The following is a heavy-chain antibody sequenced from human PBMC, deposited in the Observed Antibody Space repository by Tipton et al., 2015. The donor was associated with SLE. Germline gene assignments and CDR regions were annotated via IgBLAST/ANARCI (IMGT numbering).Heavy chain of an antibody. CDR3: ARGSITGTTPYFDY. D-gene: IGHD1-7*01. Sequence: QSGPEVKKPGASVKVSCKASGYTFTGYYMHWVRQAPGQGLEWMGRINPNSGDTNYAQKFQGRVTMTRDTSISTAYMELSRLRSDDTAVYCCARGSITGTTPYFDYWGQGTLVTVSS. CDR1: GYTFTGYY. J-gene: IGHJ4*02. V-gene: IGHV1-2*06. CDR2: INPNSGDT.